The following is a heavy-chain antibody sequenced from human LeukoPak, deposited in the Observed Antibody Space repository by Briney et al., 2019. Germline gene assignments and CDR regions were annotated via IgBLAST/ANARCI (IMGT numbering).Heavy chain of an antibody. CDR3: ARHSSLMQLGCFDY. CDR1: GGSVSAYY. Sequence: PSETLSLTCSVSGGSVSAYYWSWIRQPLGGGLEWMGYIYNSGNTKYIPSLKSRLTISVDTSGNHFSLKLSSVPAADTAVYYCARHSSLMQLGCFDYWGQGALVTVSS. CDR2: IYNSGNT. D-gene: IGHD3-16*01. J-gene: IGHJ4*02. V-gene: IGHV4-59*08.